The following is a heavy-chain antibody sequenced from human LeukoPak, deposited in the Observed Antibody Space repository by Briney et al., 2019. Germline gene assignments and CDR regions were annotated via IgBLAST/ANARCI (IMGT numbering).Heavy chain of an antibody. J-gene: IGHJ4*02. V-gene: IGHV4-39*01. CDR1: GASISGTRYL. CDR3: ARNGGYGDYARY. Sequence: PSETLSLTCTVSGASISGTRYLWGWIRQNAGKGLEWIESIHHSGNTYYNPSLKSRVTISADTPKNQFSLKLKSVTAADTAVYYCARNGGYGDYARYWGRGTLVTVSS. CDR2: IHHSGNT. D-gene: IGHD4-17*01.